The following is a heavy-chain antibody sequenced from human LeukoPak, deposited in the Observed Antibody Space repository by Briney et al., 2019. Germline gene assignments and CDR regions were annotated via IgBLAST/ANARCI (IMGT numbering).Heavy chain of an antibody. J-gene: IGHJ4*02. CDR2: ISSTSTYI. V-gene: IGHV3-21*01. CDR3: AKASVGESLDY. D-gene: IGHD3-10*01. Sequence: GGSLRLSCAASGFTFSRYSMNWVRQAPGKGLEWVSTISSTSTYIYYADSVEGRFTISRDNARNSLYLQMNSLRAEDTAVYYCAKASVGESLDYWGQGTLVTVSS. CDR1: GFTFSRYS.